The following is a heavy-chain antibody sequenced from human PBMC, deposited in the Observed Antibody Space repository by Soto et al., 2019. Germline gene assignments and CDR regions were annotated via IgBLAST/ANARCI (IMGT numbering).Heavy chain of an antibody. CDR1: GGSISSYY. D-gene: IGHD3-10*01. CDR3: ARDSGYYGSGMAYNNNWFDP. V-gene: IGHV4-59*01. J-gene: IGHJ5*02. Sequence: SETLSLTCTVSGGSISSYYWSWIRQPPGKGLEWIGYIYYSGSTNYNPSLKSRVTISVDTSKNQFSLELSSVTAADTAVYYCARDSGYYGSGMAYNNNWFDPWGQGTLVTVSS. CDR2: IYYSGST.